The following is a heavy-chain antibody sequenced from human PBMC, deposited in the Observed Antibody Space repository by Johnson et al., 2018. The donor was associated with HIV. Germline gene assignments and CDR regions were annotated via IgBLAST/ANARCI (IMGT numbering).Heavy chain of an antibody. J-gene: IGHJ3*02. Sequence: QMLLVESGGGLVQPGGSLRLSCAASGFTFSSYWMSWVRQAPGKGLEWVAVISYDGSNKYYADSVKVRFTISRDNSKNTLYLQMNSLRAEDTAVYYCAKDWLGYCSGGSCYSGDHDAFDIWGQGTMVTVSS. D-gene: IGHD2-15*01. CDR1: GFTFSSYW. V-gene: IGHV3-30*18. CDR2: ISYDGSNK. CDR3: AKDWLGYCSGGSCYSGDHDAFDI.